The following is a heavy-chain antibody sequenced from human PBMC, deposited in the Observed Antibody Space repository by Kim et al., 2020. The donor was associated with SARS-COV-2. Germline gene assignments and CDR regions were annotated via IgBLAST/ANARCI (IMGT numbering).Heavy chain of an antibody. D-gene: IGHD3-10*01. CDR2: IYYSGST. J-gene: IGHJ5*02. CDR3: ARHIKGGLGGKGNWFDP. Sequence: SETLSLTCTVSGGSISSSSYYWGWIRQPPGKGLEWIGSIYYSGSTYYNPSLKSRVTISVDTSKNQFSLKLSSVTAADTAVYYCARHIKGGLGGKGNWFDPWGQGTLVTVSS. V-gene: IGHV4-39*01. CDR1: GGSISSSSYY.